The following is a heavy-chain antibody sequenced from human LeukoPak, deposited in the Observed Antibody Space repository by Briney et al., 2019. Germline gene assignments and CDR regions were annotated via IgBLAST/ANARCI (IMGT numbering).Heavy chain of an antibody. CDR3: ARVYDFWSGYFYFDY. CDR2: INPNSGGT. CDR1: GYTFTGYY. D-gene: IGHD3-3*01. Sequence: GASVKVSGKASGYTFTGYYMHWVRQAPGQGLEWMGWINPNSGGTNYAQKFQGRVTMTRDTSISTAYMELSRLRSDDTAVYYCARVYDFWSGYFYFDYWGQGTLVTVSS. V-gene: IGHV1-2*02. J-gene: IGHJ4*02.